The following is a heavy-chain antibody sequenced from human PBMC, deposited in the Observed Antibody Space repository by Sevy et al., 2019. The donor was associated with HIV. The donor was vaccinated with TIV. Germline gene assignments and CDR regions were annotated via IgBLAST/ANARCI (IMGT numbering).Heavy chain of an antibody. V-gene: IGHV4-38-2*01. D-gene: IGHD3-3*01. CDR1: GFSISNNFY. CDR2: IYHSGTT. CDR3: ARAWRPETNYFCMDV. Sequence: SETLSLTCAVSGFSISNNFYWGWIRQPPGEVLEWIGSIYHSGTTYYRPSLNSRVTISVDMSNNQFALRLTSVTAADTAVYYCARAWRPETNYFCMDVWGKGTTVTVSS. J-gene: IGHJ6*03.